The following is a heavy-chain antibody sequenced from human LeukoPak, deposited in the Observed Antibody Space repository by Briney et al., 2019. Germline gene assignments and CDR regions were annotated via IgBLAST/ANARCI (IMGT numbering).Heavy chain of an antibody. CDR2: IYHSGST. V-gene: IGHV4-38-2*02. D-gene: IGHD3-22*01. CDR1: GYSISSGHY. J-gene: IGHJ4*02. CDR3: ARRLSGYYYDLSPDFDY. Sequence: SETLSLTCTVSGYSISSGHYWGWIRPPPGKGLEWIGSIYHSGSTYYNPSLKSRVTISVDTSKNQFSLKLSSVTAADTAVYYCARRLSGYYYDLSPDFDYWGQGTLVTVSS.